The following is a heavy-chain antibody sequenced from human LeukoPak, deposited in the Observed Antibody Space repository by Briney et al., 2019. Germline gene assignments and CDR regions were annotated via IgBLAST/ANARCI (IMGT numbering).Heavy chain of an antibody. J-gene: IGHJ4*02. V-gene: IGHV4-31*03. D-gene: IGHD3-10*01. CDR2: IYYSGST. Sequence: PSETLSLTCTVFGGSISSGGYYWSWIRQHPGKGLEWIGYIYYSGSTYYNPSLKSRVTISVDTSKNQFSLKLSSVTAADTAVYYCVRSITMVRGVITYYFDYWGQGTLVTVSS. CDR3: VRSITMVRGVITYYFDY. CDR1: GGSISSGGYY.